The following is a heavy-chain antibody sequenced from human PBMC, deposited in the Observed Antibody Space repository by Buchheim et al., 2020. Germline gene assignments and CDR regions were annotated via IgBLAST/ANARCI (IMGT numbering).Heavy chain of an antibody. D-gene: IGHD4-17*01. CDR2: ISSSSSYT. CDR1: GFTFSDYY. Sequence: QVQLVESGGGLVKPGGSLRLSCAASGFTFSDYYMSWIRQAPGKGLEWVSYISSSSSYTNYADSVQGRFTISRDNAKKSLYLPMNSLRAEDTAVYYCASMAAVTTPYYWGQGTL. V-gene: IGHV3-11*06. J-gene: IGHJ4*02. CDR3: ASMAAVTTPYY.